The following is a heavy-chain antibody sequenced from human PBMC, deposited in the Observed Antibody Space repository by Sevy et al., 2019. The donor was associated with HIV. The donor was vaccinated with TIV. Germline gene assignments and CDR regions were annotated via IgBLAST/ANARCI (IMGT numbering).Heavy chain of an antibody. Sequence: GGSLRLSCAASGFTFSSYSMNWVRQAPGKGLEWVSSISSSSSYIYYADSVKGRFTISRDNAKNSLYLQMNSLRAEDTAVYYCARGGYSYGPIYFDYWGQGTLVTVSS. CDR3: ARGGYSYGPIYFDY. D-gene: IGHD5-18*01. CDR2: ISSSSSYI. CDR1: GFTFSSYS. J-gene: IGHJ4*02. V-gene: IGHV3-21*01.